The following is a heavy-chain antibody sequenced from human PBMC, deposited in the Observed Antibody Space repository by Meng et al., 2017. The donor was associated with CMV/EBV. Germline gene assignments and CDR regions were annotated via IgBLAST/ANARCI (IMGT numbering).Heavy chain of an antibody. V-gene: IGHV3-21*01. CDR2: ISSSSSYI. CDR1: GFTFSSYS. D-gene: IGHD1-26*01. J-gene: IGHJ4*02. CDR3: ARDRDSGSYPSYYFDY. Sequence: EVQLVESGGGLVKPGGSLRLSGGAAGFTFSSYSMNWVRQAPGKGLEWVSSISSSSSYIYYADSVKGRFTISRDNAKNSLYLQMNSLRAEDTAVYYCARDRDSGSYPSYYFDYWGQGTLVTVSS.